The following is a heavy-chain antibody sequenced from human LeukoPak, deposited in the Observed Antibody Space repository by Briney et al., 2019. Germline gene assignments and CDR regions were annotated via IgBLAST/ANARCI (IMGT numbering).Heavy chain of an antibody. D-gene: IGHD3-3*01. CDR1: GYTFTGYY. CDR3: ARAHPARFLEWLTLPY. J-gene: IGHJ4*02. CDR2: INPNSGGT. V-gene: IGHV1-2*02. Sequence: AASVKVSCKASGYTFTGYYMHWVRQAPGQGLEWMGWINPNSGGTNYAQKFQGRVTMTRDTSISTVYMELSRLRSDDTAVYYCARAHPARFLEWLTLPYWGQGTLVTVSS.